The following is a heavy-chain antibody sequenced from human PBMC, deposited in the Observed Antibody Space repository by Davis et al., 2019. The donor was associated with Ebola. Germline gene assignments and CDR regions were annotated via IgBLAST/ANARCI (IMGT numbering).Heavy chain of an antibody. CDR1: GGSISSGGYY. CDR3: ARDASSTYCGGDCYDY. D-gene: IGHD2-21*01. J-gene: IGHJ4*02. Sequence: MPSETLSLTCTVSGGSISSGGYYWSWIRQPPGKGLEWIGEINQSGSTNYNPSLKSRVTISVDTSKNQFSLTLSSVTAADTAVYYCARDASSTYCGGDCYDYWGQGTLVTVSS. V-gene: IGHV4-39*07. CDR2: INQSGST.